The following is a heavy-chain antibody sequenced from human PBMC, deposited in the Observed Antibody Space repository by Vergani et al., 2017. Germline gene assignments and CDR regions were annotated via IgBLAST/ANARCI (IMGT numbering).Heavy chain of an antibody. CDR1: GYTFTSYD. CDR3: ARSNYPRGWFDP. D-gene: IGHD1-1*01. CDR2: MNPNSGNT. Sequence: QVQLVQSGAEVKKPGASVKVSCKASGYTFTSYDINWVRQATGQGLEWMGWMNPNSGNTGYAQKFQGRVTMTRNTSISTAYMELSRLRSDDTAVYYCARSNYPRGWFDPWGQGTLVTVSS. J-gene: IGHJ5*02. V-gene: IGHV1-8*01.